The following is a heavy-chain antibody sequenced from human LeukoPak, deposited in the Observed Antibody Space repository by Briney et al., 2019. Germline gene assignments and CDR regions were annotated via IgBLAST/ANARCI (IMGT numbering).Heavy chain of an antibody. CDR2: IYYSGST. CDR3: ARCIVARPWADY. V-gene: IGHV4-31*03. CDR1: GGSVSSGGYY. J-gene: IGHJ4*02. D-gene: IGHD6-6*01. Sequence: PSETLSLTCTVSGGSVSSGGYYWSWIRQHPGKGLEWIGYIYYSGSTYYNPSLKSRVTISVDTSKNQFSLKLSSVTAADTAVYYCARCIVARPWADYWGQGTLVTVSS.